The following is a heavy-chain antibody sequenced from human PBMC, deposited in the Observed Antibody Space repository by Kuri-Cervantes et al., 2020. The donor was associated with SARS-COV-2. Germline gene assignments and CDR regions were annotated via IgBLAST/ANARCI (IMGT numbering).Heavy chain of an antibody. CDR2: IYYSGST. D-gene: IGHD6-19*01. CDR3: ARLTGYSSGWYWASWWFDP. J-gene: IGHJ5*02. V-gene: IGHV4-39*01. CDR1: GGSISSSSYY. Sequence: GSLRLSCTVSGGSISSSSYYWGWIRQPPGKGLEWIGSIYYSGSTYYNPPLKSRVTISVDTSKNQFSLKLSSVTAADTAVYYCARLTGYSSGWYWASWWFDPWGQGTLVTVSS.